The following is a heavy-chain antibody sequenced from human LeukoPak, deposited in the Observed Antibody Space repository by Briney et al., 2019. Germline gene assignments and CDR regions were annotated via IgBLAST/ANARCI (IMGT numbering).Heavy chain of an antibody. J-gene: IGHJ6*03. V-gene: IGHV3-48*04. D-gene: IGHD4-17*01. Sequence: PGQSLRLSCAASGFTFRGHGMNWVRQAPGKGLEWVSYISPGSTTIYYAESVQGRFTVSRDDAKNSLYLQVNSLSAEDTAVYYCARIRGPTVYTYYMDVRGKGTTVTVSS. CDR2: ISPGSTTI. CDR3: ARIRGPTVYTYYMDV. CDR1: GFTFRGHG.